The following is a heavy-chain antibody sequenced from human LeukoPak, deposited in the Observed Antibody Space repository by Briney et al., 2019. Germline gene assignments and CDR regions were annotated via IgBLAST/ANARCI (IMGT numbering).Heavy chain of an antibody. Sequence: GGSLRLSCAASGFTFSSYWMSWVRQAPGKGLEWVANIKQDGSEKYYVDSVKGRFTISRDNAKNSLYLQMNSLRAEDTAVYYCARDGVVRGVITLNQWGQGTLVTVSS. CDR1: GFTFSSYW. J-gene: IGHJ4*02. D-gene: IGHD3-10*01. CDR3: ARDGVVRGVITLNQ. CDR2: IKQDGSEK. V-gene: IGHV3-7*01.